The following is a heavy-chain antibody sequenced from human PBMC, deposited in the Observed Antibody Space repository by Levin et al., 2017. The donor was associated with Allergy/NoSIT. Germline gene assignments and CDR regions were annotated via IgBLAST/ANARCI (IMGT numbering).Heavy chain of an antibody. V-gene: IGHV4-34*01. Sequence: SETLSLTCAVYGGSFSGYYWSWIRQPPGKGLEWIGEINHSGSTNYNPSLKSRVTISVDTSKNQFSLKLSSVTAADTAVYYCARNWNYFPDAFDIWGQGTMVTVSS. D-gene: IGHD1-7*01. CDR3: ARNWNYFPDAFDI. J-gene: IGHJ3*02. CDR1: GGSFSGYY. CDR2: INHSGST.